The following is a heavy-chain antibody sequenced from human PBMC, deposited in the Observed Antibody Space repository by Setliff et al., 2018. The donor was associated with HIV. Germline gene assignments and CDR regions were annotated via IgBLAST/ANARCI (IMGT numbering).Heavy chain of an antibody. CDR3: ASRYYNFWSGYYDY. J-gene: IGHJ4*03. CDR2: IYHSGST. D-gene: IGHD3-3*01. V-gene: IGHV4-38-2*02. CDR1: GYSISSGYY. Sequence: SETLSLTCTVSGYSISSGYYWGWIRQPPGKGLEWIGSIYHSGSTYYNPSLKSRVTISVDTSKNQFSLKLSSVTAADTAVYYCASRYYNFWSGYYDYWGQGTMVTVSS.